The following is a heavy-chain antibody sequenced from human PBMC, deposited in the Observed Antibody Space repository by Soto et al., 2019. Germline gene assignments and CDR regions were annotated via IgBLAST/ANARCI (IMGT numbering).Heavy chain of an antibody. D-gene: IGHD3-9*01. J-gene: IGHJ4*02. CDR2: MNPNSGNT. V-gene: IGHV1-8*01. CDR1: GYTFTSYD. CDR3: ARGHLLTGYPNY. Sequence: ASVKVSCKASGYTFTSYDINWVRQATGQGPEWMGWMNPNSGNTGYAQKFQGRVTMTRNTSISTAYMELSSLRSEDTAVSYCARGHLLTGYPNYWGQGTLVTVSS.